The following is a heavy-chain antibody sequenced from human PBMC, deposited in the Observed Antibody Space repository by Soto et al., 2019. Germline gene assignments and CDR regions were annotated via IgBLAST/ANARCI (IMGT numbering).Heavy chain of an antibody. CDR2: INHSGST. J-gene: IGHJ4*02. D-gene: IGHD2-15*01. V-gene: IGHV4-34*01. CDR3: GGTRRSGPWDY. CDR1: GGSFSGYY. Sequence: QVQLQQWGAGLLKPSETLPLTCAVYGGSFSGYYWSWIRQPPGKGLEWIGEINHSGSTNYNPSLKSRVTISVDTAKNQFSLKLGSVTAADTAVYYCGGTRRSGPWDYWGQGTLVTVSS.